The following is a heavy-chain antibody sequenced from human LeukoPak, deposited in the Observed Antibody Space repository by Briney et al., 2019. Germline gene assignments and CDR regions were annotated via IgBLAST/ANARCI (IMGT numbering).Heavy chain of an antibody. CDR3: AADWSGAFDI. CDR2: IKTDGTYT. CDR1: GFTFSRYW. D-gene: IGHD3-9*01. V-gene: IGHV3-74*01. J-gene: IGHJ3*02. Sequence: PGGSLRLSCAASGFTFSRYWMHWVRQAPGKGLVWVSRIKTDGTYTDYADSVKGRFTTSRDNAKNTLYLQMNSLRAEDTAVYYCAADWSGAFDIWGQGTMVTVSS.